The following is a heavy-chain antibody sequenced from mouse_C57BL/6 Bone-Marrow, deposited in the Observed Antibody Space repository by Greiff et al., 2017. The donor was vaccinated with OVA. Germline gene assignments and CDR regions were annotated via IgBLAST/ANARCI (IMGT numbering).Heavy chain of an antibody. Sequence: VQVVESGAELVRPGTSVKMSCKASGYTFTNYWIGWAKQRPGHGLEWIGDIYPGGGYTNYNEKFKGKATLTADKSSSTAYMQFSSLTSEDSAIYYCAREGLYYAMDYWGQGTSVTVSS. CDR2: IYPGGGYT. CDR3: AREGLYYAMDY. V-gene: IGHV1-63*01. J-gene: IGHJ4*01. CDR1: GYTFTNYW.